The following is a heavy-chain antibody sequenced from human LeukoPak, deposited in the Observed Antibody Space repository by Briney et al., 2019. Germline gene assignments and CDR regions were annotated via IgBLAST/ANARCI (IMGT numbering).Heavy chain of an antibody. CDR2: ISGSGGST. J-gene: IGHJ4*02. Sequence: PGGSLRLSCAASGFTFSSYAMSWVRQAPGKGLEWVSAISGSGGSTYYADSVKGRFTISRDNSKNTLYLQMNSLRAEDTAVYYCANKRSGYPTKLLFDYWGQGTLVTISS. D-gene: IGHD3-22*01. CDR3: ANKRSGYPTKLLFDY. V-gene: IGHV3-23*01. CDR1: GFTFSSYA.